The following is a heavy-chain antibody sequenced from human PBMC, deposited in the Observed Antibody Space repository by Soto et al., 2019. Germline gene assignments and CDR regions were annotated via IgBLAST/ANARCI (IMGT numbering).Heavy chain of an antibody. Sequence: ASVNVSCKASGYSFTDYFMHWVRQAPGQGLEWMGWINPKSGVTNYAQRFQGRVTMTRDTSISTVCMDLSSLRSDDTAVYYCATDSDYSSSWAYWGQGTPVTVSS. CDR1: GYSFTDYF. CDR3: ATDSDYSSSWAY. D-gene: IGHD4-4*01. J-gene: IGHJ4*02. CDR2: INPKSGVT. V-gene: IGHV1-2*02.